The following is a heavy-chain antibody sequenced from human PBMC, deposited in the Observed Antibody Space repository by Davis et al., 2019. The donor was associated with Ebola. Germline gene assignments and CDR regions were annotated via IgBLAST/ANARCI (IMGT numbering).Heavy chain of an antibody. CDR3: ARAQFPTTSDH. D-gene: IGHD1-1*01. CDR2: ISAYNGNT. CDR1: GYTFTNYG. Sequence: ASVKVSCKTSGYTFTNYGITWVRQAPGQGLEWMGWISAYNGNTNYAQNVQGRVTMTTDTSTSTAYMEVGILRSDDTAVYYCARAQFPTTSDHWGQGTLVTVSS. V-gene: IGHV1-18*04. J-gene: IGHJ4*02.